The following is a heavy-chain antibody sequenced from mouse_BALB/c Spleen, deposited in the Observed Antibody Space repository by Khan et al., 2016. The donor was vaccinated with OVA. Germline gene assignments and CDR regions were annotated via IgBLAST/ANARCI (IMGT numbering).Heavy chain of an antibody. V-gene: IGHV1-7*01. CDR2: INPSTGYT. CDR1: GYTFINYW. J-gene: IGHJ2*01. Sequence: VQLQQSGAELAKPGASVKMSCKASGYTFINYWIRWVKQRPGQGLEWSGYINPSTGYTEYNQNFKDKATLTADKSSSTAYMQLSSLTSEDSAVXYCARRGLRWDFDYWGQGTTLTVSS. CDR3: ARRGLRWDFDY. D-gene: IGHD1-1*01.